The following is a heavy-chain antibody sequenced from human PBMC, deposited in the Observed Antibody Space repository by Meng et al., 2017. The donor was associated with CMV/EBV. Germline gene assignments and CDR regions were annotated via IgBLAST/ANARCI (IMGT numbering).Heavy chain of an antibody. V-gene: IGHV3-9*01. J-gene: IGHJ4*02. Sequence: GGSLRLSCAASGFTFDDYAMHWVRQAPGKGLEWVSGIRWNSGSIGYADSVKGRFTISRDNAKNSLYLQMNSLRAEDTALYYCAKGRRVATPGGFDYWGQGTLVTVSS. CDR1: GFTFDDYA. CDR2: IRWNSGSI. D-gene: IGHD5-12*01. CDR3: AKGRRVATPGGFDY.